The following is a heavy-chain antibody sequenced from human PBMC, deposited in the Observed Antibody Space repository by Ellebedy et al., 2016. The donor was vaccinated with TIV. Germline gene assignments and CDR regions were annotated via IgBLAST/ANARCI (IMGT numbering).Heavy chain of an antibody. CDR1: GFTFSNYA. Sequence: GGSLRLXCAASGFTFSNYAMHWVRQAPGKGLEWVAVISYDGINKNYADSVKGRFTISRDNAKNSLCLQMNSLRAEDTAVYYCARDKSSGSTYGSHFDYWGQGTLVTVSS. J-gene: IGHJ4*02. D-gene: IGHD5-18*01. CDR3: ARDKSSGSTYGSHFDY. V-gene: IGHV3-30-3*01. CDR2: ISYDGINK.